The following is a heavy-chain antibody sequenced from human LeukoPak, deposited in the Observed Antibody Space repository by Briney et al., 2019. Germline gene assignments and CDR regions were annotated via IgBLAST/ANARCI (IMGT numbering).Heavy chain of an antibody. Sequence: ASVKVSCKASGYTFTSYYMHWVRQAHGQGLEWMGIINPSGGSTSYAQKFQGRVTMTRDTSTSTVYMELSSLRSEDTAVYYCAREGPLSYDFWSGYYTGISSYGMDVWGQGTTVTVSS. J-gene: IGHJ6*02. CDR2: INPSGGST. V-gene: IGHV1-46*01. CDR3: AREGPLSYDFWSGYYTGISSYGMDV. CDR1: GYTFTSYY. D-gene: IGHD3-3*01.